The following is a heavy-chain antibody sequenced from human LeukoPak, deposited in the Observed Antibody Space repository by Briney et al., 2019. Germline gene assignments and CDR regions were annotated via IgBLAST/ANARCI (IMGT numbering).Heavy chain of an antibody. Sequence: SETLSLTCTVSGGSISSYYWSWIRQPPGKGLEWIGSIYYSGSTYYNPSLKSRVTISVDTSKNQFSLKLSSVTAADTAVYYCARRGFDCSSTSCYYYWGQGTLVTVSS. CDR3: ARRGFDCSSTSCYYY. CDR1: GGSISSYY. J-gene: IGHJ4*02. CDR2: IYYSGST. D-gene: IGHD2-2*01. V-gene: IGHV4-59*05.